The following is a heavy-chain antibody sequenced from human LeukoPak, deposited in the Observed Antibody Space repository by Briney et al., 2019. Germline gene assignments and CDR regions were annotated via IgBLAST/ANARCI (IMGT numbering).Heavy chain of an antibody. CDR3: ARRYSSGWYAFSPFDY. V-gene: IGHV4-34*01. CDR2: INHSGST. J-gene: IGHJ4*02. D-gene: IGHD6-19*01. Sequence: PSETLSLTCAVYGGSFSGYYWSWIRQPPGKGLEWIGEINHSGSTNYNPSLKSRVTISVDTSKSQFSLMLSSVTAADTAVYYCARRYSSGWYAFSPFDYWGQGTLFTVSS. CDR1: GGSFSGYY.